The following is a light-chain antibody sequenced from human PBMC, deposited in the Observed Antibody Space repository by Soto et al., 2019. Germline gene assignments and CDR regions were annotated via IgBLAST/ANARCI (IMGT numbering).Light chain of an antibody. CDR3: HQYAAPSYT. CDR2: GAF. Sequence: EIVLTQSPGTLSLSPGERASLSCRASQSVSSNSLAWYQQKPGQPPRLLISGAFSRATGIPDRFSGSGSETDFTLTISRLEPEDFAVYYCHQYAAPSYTFGQGTKLEI. CDR1: QSVSSNS. V-gene: IGKV3-20*01. J-gene: IGKJ2*01.